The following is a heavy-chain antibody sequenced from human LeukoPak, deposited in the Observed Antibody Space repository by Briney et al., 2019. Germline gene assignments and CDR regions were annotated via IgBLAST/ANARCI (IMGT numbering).Heavy chain of an antibody. D-gene: IGHD1-1*01. CDR2: ISSSTGTV. CDR3: ARDPTALQNWDDFTLDY. J-gene: IGHJ4*02. Sequence: GGSLRLSCEASGFTFSSYEMNWVCQAPGKGPEWVAWISSSTGTVYYADSVKGRFTISRDNAKNSLYLQMNSLRAEDTAVYYCARDPTALQNWDDFTLDYWGQGALVTVSS. V-gene: IGHV3-48*03. CDR1: GFTFSSYE.